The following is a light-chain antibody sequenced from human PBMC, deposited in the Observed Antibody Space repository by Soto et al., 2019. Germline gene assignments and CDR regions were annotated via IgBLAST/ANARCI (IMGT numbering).Light chain of an antibody. Sequence: QSALTQPASVSGSPGQSITISCTGTSSDIGGFYYVSWYQHHPGKDPKLMIYQVSNRPSGVSNRFSGSKSGNTASLTISGLQAEDEADYFCSSYSSSSTFYVLGDGTKVT. CDR1: SSDIGGFYY. CDR3: SSYSSSSTFYV. V-gene: IGLV2-14*01. CDR2: QVS. J-gene: IGLJ1*01.